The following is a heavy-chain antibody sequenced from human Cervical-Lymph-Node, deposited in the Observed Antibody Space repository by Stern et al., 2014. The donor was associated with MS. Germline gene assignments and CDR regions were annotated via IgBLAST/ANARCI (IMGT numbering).Heavy chain of an antibody. V-gene: IGHV5-51*03. CDR3: AKARYVQALSDAFDI. Sequence: EVQLLQSGAEVKKPGESLKISCEGSGFSFTTHWIAWVRQMPGEGLEWMGIIYPGDSDTRYSPSFQSRVTITVLKSLSTAYLQWNSLTASDTAMYYCAKARYVQALSDAFDIWGQGTMVTVSS. CDR1: GFSFTTHW. CDR2: IYPGDSDT. J-gene: IGHJ3*02. D-gene: IGHD2-2*01.